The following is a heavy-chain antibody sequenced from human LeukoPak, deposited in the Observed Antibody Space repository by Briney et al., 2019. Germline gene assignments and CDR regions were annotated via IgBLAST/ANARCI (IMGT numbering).Heavy chain of an antibody. CDR1: GGSISSSSYY. J-gene: IGHJ4*02. CDR3: ARQIASAGTAGFDF. V-gene: IGHV4-39*07. CDR2: IYYSGST. D-gene: IGHD6-13*01. Sequence: SETLSLTCTVSGGSISSSSYYWGWIRQPPGEGLEWIGSIYYSGSTYYNPSLKSRVTISVDTSKNQFSLRLRSVTAADTAVYYCARQIASAGTAGFDFWGQGALVTVSS.